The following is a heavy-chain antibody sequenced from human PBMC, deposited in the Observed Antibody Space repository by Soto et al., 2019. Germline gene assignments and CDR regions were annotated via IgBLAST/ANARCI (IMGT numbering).Heavy chain of an antibody. CDR1: GGSFSGYY. J-gene: IGHJ4*02. CDR3: GRSNGDYGEY. CDR2: INHSGST. Sequence: PSETLSLTCAVYGGSFSGYYWSWIRQPPGKGLEWIGEINHSGSTNYNPSLKSRVTISVDTSKNQFSLKLTSVTAADTAVYYCGRSNGDYGEYWSQGSLVTVSS. V-gene: IGHV4-34*01. D-gene: IGHD4-17*01.